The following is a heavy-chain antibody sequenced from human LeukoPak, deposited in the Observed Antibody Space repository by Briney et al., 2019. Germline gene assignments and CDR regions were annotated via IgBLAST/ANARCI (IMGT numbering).Heavy chain of an antibody. Sequence: EASVKISCKASGYTFTDYYIHWVQQAPGKGLEWMGRIDPDDGETIYAENFQGRVTITADTSIDAAYMELSTLRYEDTAVYYCASDRASVSETISGWYSGDAFDIWGQGTMVTVSS. D-gene: IGHD6-19*01. CDR1: GYTFTDYY. CDR2: IDPDDGET. J-gene: IGHJ3*02. CDR3: ASDRASVSETISGWYSGDAFDI. V-gene: IGHV1-69-2*01.